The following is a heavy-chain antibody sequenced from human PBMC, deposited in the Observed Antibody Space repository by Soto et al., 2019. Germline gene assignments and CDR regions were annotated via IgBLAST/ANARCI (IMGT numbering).Heavy chain of an antibody. CDR3: AGYSNSWSKYVKH. D-gene: IGHD6-13*01. CDR2: ICHGGGA. CDR1: GGSFSGYC. V-gene: IGHV4-34*01. J-gene: IGHJ1*01. Sequence: VQLQQWGAGLLKPSETLSLTCAVYGGSFSGYCWSWIRQTPGERLEWVGDICHGGGANYNPSLKSRVSFSMDPSKNQLSLKLNSVMAADTAVYYCAGYSNSWSKYVKHWGRGSLVTVSS.